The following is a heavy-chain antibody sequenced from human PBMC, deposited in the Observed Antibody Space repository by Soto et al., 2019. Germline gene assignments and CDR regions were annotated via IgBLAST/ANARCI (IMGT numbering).Heavy chain of an antibody. CDR3: ASQTYSNYAMDV. CDR1: GGSISSSSYY. J-gene: IGHJ6*02. V-gene: IGHV4-39*01. CDR2: IYYSGST. Sequence: SETLSLTGTVSGGSISSSSYYWGWIRQPPGKGLEWIGSIYYSGSTYYNPSIKSRVTISVDTSTNQFSLKLSSVTAAHTAVYYCASQTYSNYAMDVWGQGTTVTVSS. D-gene: IGHD4-4*01.